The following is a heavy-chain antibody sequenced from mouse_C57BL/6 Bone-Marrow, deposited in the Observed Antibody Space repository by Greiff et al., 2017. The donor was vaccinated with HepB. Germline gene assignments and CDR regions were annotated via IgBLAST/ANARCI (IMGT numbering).Heavy chain of an antibody. D-gene: IGHD2-12*01. V-gene: IGHV1-82*01. CDR1: GYAFSSSW. CDR2: IYPGDGDT. CDR3: APYDGGFAY. Sequence: VQLQESGPELVKPGASVKISCKASGYAFSSSWMNWVKQRPGKGLEWIGRIYPGDGDTNYNGKFKGKATLTADKSSSTAYMQLSSLTSEDSAVYFCAPYDGGFAYWGQGTLVTVSA. J-gene: IGHJ3*01.